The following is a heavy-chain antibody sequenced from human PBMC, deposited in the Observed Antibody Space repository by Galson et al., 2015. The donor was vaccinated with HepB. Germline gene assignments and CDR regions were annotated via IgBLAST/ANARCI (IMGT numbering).Heavy chain of an antibody. D-gene: IGHD4-17*01. CDR1: GFTFGSYA. CDR2: ISGSGGST. V-gene: IGHV3-23*01. Sequence: SLRLSCAASGFTFGSYAMSWVRQAPGKGLECVSTISGSGGSTYYADSVKGRFTISRDNSKNTLYLQMTSLRAEDTAVYYCAKYGDYGIHYGLDVWGQGTTVTVSS. CDR3: AKYGDYGIHYGLDV. J-gene: IGHJ6*02.